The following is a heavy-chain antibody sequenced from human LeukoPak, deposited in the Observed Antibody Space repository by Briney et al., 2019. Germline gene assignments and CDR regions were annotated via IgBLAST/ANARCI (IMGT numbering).Heavy chain of an antibody. Sequence: GGSLRLSCAASGFTVSSNYMSWVRQAPGKGLEWVSVIYSGGSTYYADSVKGRFTISTDNSKNTLYLQMNSLRAEDTAVYYCARDRVYYYDSSGYYPDAFDIWGQGTMVTVSS. CDR2: IYSGGST. V-gene: IGHV3-66*01. CDR3: ARDRVYYYDSSGYYPDAFDI. CDR1: GFTVSSNY. J-gene: IGHJ3*02. D-gene: IGHD3-22*01.